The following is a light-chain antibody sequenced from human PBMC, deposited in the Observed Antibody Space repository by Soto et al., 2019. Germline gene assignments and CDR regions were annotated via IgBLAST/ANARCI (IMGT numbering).Light chain of an antibody. CDR2: QDS. CDR1: KLGDKY. CDR3: QAWDSSTVV. Sequence: SYELPQPPSVSVSPGQTASISCSGDKLGDKYACWYQQKPGQSPVLVIYQDSKRPSGIPERFSGSNSGNTATLTISGTQAMDEADYYCQAWDSSTVVFCGGTKLTVL. V-gene: IGLV3-1*01. J-gene: IGLJ2*01.